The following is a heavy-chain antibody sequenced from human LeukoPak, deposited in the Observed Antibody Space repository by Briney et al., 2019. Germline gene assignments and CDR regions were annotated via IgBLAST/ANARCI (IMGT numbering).Heavy chain of an antibody. J-gene: IGHJ4*03. Sequence: PSETLSLTCAVYGESFSPYYWSWIRQSPGKGLEWIAEIDHRGDTNYNPSVKSRVTISIDTSKNQFSLNMRSLSAADTAVYYCARGATISETGYFDFWGQGTLVTASS. D-gene: IGHD5-24*01. CDR2: IDHRGDT. V-gene: IGHV4-34*01. CDR3: ARGATISETGYFDF. CDR1: GESFSPYY.